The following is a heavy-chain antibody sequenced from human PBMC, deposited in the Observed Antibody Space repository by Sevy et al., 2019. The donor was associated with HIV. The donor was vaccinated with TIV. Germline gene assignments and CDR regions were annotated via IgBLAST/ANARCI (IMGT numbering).Heavy chain of an antibody. J-gene: IGHJ6*03. D-gene: IGHD3-10*01. V-gene: IGHV1-18*04. CDR2: ISAYNVNT. CDR1: GYTFTSYG. CDR3: AREHYGSGSSGYYYYMDV. Sequence: ASVKVSCKASGYTFTSYGISWVRQAPGQGLEWMGWISAYNVNTNYAQKLQGRVTMTTDTSTSTAYMELRSLRSDDTAVYYCAREHYGSGSSGYYYYMDVWGKGTTVTVSS.